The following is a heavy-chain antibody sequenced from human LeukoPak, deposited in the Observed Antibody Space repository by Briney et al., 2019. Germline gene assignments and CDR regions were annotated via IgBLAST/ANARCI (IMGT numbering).Heavy chain of an antibody. CDR3: AKVAYMVRGVLGRIFDY. CDR2: ISGSGVNT. Sequence: PGGSLRLSCAASGFFVSNNYMSWVRQAPGKGLEWVSGISGSGVNTYYANSVKGRFTISRDKFMNTLYLQMNSLRAEDTAVYYCAKVAYMVRGVLGRIFDYWGQGTLVTVSS. D-gene: IGHD3-10*01. V-gene: IGHV3-23*01. CDR1: GFFVSNNY. J-gene: IGHJ4*02.